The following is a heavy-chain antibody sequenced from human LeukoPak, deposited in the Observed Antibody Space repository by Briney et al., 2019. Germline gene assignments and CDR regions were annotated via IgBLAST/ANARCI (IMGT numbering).Heavy chain of an antibody. CDR1: GFTFSSYA. CDR2: ISGSGGST. D-gene: IGHD5-18*01. Sequence: GGSLRLSCAASGFTFSSYAMSWVRQAPGKGLEWVSAISGSGGSTYYADSVKGRFTISRDNSKNTLYLQMNSLRAEDTAVYYCARDSLGGYSYGFPLVDYDYWGQGTLVTVSS. J-gene: IGHJ4*02. V-gene: IGHV3-23*01. CDR3: ARDSLGGYSYGFPLVDYDY.